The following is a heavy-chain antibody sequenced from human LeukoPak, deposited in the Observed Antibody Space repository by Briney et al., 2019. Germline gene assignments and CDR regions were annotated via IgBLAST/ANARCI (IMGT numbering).Heavy chain of an antibody. CDR2: ISSSGSTI. V-gene: IGHV3-48*01. CDR3: AKDLFDVAGYYAPFDY. Sequence: SGGSLRLSCAASGFTFSSYSMNWVRQAPGKGLEWVSYISSSGSTIYYTDSVKGRFTISRDNSKNTLYLQMNSLRAEDTAVYYCAKDLFDVAGYYAPFDYWGQGTLVTVSS. J-gene: IGHJ4*02. D-gene: IGHD3-22*01. CDR1: GFTFSSYS.